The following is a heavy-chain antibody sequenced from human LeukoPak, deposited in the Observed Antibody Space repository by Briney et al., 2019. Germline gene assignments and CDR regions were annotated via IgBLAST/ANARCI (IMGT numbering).Heavy chain of an antibody. CDR2: IFYSGST. Sequence: PSETLSLTCTVSGGSISSYYWSWIRQPPGKGLEWIGYIFYSGSTNYNPSLKSRVTISVDTSKNQFSLRLSSVTAADTAVYYCARESYDCSGDYAVFDYWGQGSLVTVSS. CDR1: GGSISSYY. V-gene: IGHV4-59*01. D-gene: IGHD3-22*01. CDR3: ARESYDCSGDYAVFDY. J-gene: IGHJ4*02.